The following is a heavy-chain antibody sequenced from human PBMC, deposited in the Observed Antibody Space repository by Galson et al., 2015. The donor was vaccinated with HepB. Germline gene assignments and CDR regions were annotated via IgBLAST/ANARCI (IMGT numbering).Heavy chain of an antibody. CDR1: GFTFSDYD. CDR3: TNCSTLS. Sequence: SLRLSCAASGFTFSDYDMSWVRQAPGKGLEWISAISGSGGSTYYADSVKGRFIISRDNSKDTLYLQMNSLRGEDTALYYCTNCSTLSWGQGTLVTVSS. D-gene: IGHD2-15*01. CDR2: ISGSGGST. V-gene: IGHV3-23*01. J-gene: IGHJ4*02.